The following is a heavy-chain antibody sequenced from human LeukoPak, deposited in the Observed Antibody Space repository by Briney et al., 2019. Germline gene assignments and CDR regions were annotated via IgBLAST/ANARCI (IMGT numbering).Heavy chain of an antibody. V-gene: IGHV3-23*01. J-gene: IGHJ3*02. CDR3: AKDPARRHAFDI. Sequence: GGSPRLSCAASGFTFSSYAMSWVRQAPGKGLEWVSAISGSGGSTYYADSVKGRFTISRDDSKNTLYLQMNSLRAEDTAVYYCAKDPARRHAFDIWGQGTMVTVSS. CDR2: ISGSGGST. CDR1: GFTFSSYA.